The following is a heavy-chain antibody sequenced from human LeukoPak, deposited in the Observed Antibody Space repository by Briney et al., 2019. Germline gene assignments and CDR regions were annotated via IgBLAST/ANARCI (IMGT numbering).Heavy chain of an antibody. D-gene: IGHD4-23*01. CDR1: GGSIGSSNW. CDR2: IYYSGTT. Sequence: PSGTLSLTCAVSGGSIGSSNWWSWVRQPPGKGLEWIGEIYYSGTTNYNPSLKSRVTISVDKSKNQFSLKLSSVTAADTAVYYCARGGGTVEKSNAFDIWGQGTMVIVSP. J-gene: IGHJ3*02. CDR3: ARGGGTVEKSNAFDI. V-gene: IGHV4-4*02.